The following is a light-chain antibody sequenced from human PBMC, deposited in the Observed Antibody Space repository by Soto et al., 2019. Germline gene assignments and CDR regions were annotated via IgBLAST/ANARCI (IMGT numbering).Light chain of an antibody. CDR2: AAS. J-gene: IGKJ1*01. CDR3: QQYGTSAT. CDR1: QSISNY. Sequence: EIVLTQSPATLSLSPGDRATLSCRASQSISNYLAWYQQKPGQAPRLLIYAASNRATGIPDRLSGSGSGTDFTLTISRPEPEDFAVYYCQQYGTSATFGQGTKVDIK. V-gene: IGKV3-20*01.